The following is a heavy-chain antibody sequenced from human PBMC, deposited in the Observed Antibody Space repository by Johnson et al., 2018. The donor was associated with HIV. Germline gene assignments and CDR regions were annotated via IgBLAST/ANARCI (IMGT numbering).Heavy chain of an antibody. V-gene: IGHV3-30-3*01. J-gene: IGHJ3*02. CDR1: GFTFSSYA. CDR2: ISSDGTNK. CDR3: ARGGNEIDAFDI. D-gene: IGHD1-1*01. Sequence: QVQLVESGGGLVQPGGSLRLSCAASGFTFSSYAMSWVRQAPGKGLEWVALISSDGTNKYYADSVKGRFTISRDIAENSLYPQMNSLRAEDTAVYYCARGGNEIDAFDIWGQGTMVTVSS.